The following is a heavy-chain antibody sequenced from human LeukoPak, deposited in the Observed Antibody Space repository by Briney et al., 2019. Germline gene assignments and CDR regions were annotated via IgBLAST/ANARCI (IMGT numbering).Heavy chain of an antibody. V-gene: IGHV1-69*01. CDR2: IIPIIGTA. CDR1: GGTFSGYG. J-gene: IGHJ4*02. Sequence: SVKVSCKASGGTFSGYGVSWVRQAPGQGLEWMGGIIPIIGTANYAQKFQGRVTITADESTSTAYMELSSLRSEDTAVYYCARALYSSNWYSGYWGQGTLVTVSS. CDR3: ARALYSSNWYSGY. D-gene: IGHD6-13*01.